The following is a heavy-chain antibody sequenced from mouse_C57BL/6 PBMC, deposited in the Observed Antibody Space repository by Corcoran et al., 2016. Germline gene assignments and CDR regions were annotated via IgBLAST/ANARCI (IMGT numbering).Heavy chain of an antibody. J-gene: IGHJ2*01. V-gene: IGHV1-81*01. D-gene: IGHD1-1*01. CDR3: AIRPDYYATGYGNHCDH. Sequence: QVQLQQSGAELARPGASVKLSCKASGYTFTSYGISWVKQRTGQGLEWIGEIYPRSGNTYYNEKFKGKATLTADKSSSTAYMELRSLTSEDSAVYFCAIRPDYYATGYGNHCDHWGQGTTLTVSS. CDR1: GYTFTSYG. CDR2: IYPRSGNT.